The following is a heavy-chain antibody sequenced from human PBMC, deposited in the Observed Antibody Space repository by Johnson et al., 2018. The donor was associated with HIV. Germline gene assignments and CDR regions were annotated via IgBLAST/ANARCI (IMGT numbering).Heavy chain of an antibody. V-gene: IGHV3-7*05. J-gene: IGHJ3*02. Sequence: VQLVESGGGVVQPGRSLRLSCAASGFTFSSYWMSWVRQAPGKGLEWVANIKQDGSEKYYVDSVKGRFTISRDNSKNTLYLQMNSLRADDTAVYHCARGHSDLVTASDIWGHGTMVTVSS. CDR2: IKQDGSEK. D-gene: IGHD2-21*02. CDR1: GFTFSSYW. CDR3: ARGHSDLVTASDI.